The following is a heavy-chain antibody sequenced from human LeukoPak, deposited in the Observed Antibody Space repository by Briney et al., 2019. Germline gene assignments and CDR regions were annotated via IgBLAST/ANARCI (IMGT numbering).Heavy chain of an antibody. J-gene: IGHJ4*02. CDR1: VFTFSNAG. V-gene: IGHV3-15*01. CDR2: IKRKTDGGTT. Sequence: KPGGALRLSCPASVFTFSNAGMSWVRHAPGNGLEWVGRIKRKTDGGTTDYAAPVKGRFTISRADSKNTLYLQMNSLKPENTAVYYCTTGVVQWGQGTLVTVSS. CDR3: TTGVVQ. D-gene: IGHD2-2*01.